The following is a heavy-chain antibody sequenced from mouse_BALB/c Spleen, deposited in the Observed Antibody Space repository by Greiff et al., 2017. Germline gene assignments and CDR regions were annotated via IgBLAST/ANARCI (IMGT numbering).Heavy chain of an antibody. Sequence: EVKLVESGGGLVKPGGSLKLSCAASGFTFSSYTMSWVRQTPEKRLEWVATISSGGGNTYYPDSVKGRFTISRDNAKNNLYLQMSSLRSEDTALYYCARYWGGAMDYWGQGTSVTVSS. CDR1: GFTFSSYT. V-gene: IGHV5-9*03. CDR2: ISSGGGNT. J-gene: IGHJ4*01. CDR3: ARYWGGAMDY.